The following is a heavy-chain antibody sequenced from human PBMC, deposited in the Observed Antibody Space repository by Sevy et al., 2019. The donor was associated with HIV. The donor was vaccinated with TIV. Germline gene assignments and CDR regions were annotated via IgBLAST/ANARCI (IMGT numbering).Heavy chain of an antibody. CDR2: VKHSGST. D-gene: IGHD2-2*01. J-gene: IGHJ5*02. CDR1: GGSFSGYY. CDR3: ARSPPIVVVPGAPSWFDP. Sequence: SETLSLTCAVHGGSFSGYYWNWIRQPPGKGLEWIGEVKHSGSTNYNPSLTSRVTISVDTSKNQFSLKLSSVTAADTGVYYCARSPPIVVVPGAPSWFDPWGQGTLVTVSS. V-gene: IGHV4-34*01.